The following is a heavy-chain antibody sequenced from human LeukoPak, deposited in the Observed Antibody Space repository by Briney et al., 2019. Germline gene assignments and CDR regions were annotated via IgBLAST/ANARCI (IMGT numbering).Heavy chain of an antibody. CDR3: AKDRGGSYTFDI. CDR2: INIGDGYT. CDR1: GHTFTSSH. Sequence: ASVKVSCKASGHTFTSSHMHWVRQAPGQGLEWMGVINIGDGYTKYAQKFQGRVTITRDTSTSTLYMELSSLRSEDTAVYYCAKDRGGSYTFDIWGQGTMVTVSS. D-gene: IGHD3-16*01. V-gene: IGHV1-46*01. J-gene: IGHJ3*02.